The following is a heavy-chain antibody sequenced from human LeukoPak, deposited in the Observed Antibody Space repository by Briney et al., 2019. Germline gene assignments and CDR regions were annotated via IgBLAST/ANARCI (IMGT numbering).Heavy chain of an antibody. CDR2: ISSSGSTI. J-gene: IGHJ6*04. D-gene: IGHD3-10*02. V-gene: IGHV3-48*03. CDR1: GFTFSSYE. Sequence: GGSLRLSCAASGFTFSSYEMNWVRQAPGKGLGWVSYISSSGSTIYYADSVKGRFTISRDNAKNSLYLQMNSLRAEDTAVYYCVELGITMIGGVWGKGTTVTISS. CDR3: VELGITMIGGV.